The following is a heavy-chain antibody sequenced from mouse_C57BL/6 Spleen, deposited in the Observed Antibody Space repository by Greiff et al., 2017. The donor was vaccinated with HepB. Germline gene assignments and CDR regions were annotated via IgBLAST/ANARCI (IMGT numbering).Heavy chain of an antibody. CDR2: IWSGGST. Sequence: VKLMESGPGLVQPSQSLSITCTVSGFSLTSYGVHWVRQSPGKGLEWLGVIWSGGSTDYNAAFISRLSISKVNSKSQVFFKMNSLQADDTAIYYCATPYYYGSSFLFAYWGQGTLVTVSA. CDR1: GFSLTSYG. V-gene: IGHV2-2*01. D-gene: IGHD1-1*01. CDR3: ATPYYYGSSFLFAY. J-gene: IGHJ3*01.